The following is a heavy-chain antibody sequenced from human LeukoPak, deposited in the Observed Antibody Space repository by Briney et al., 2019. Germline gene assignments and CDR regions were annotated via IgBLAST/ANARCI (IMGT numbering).Heavy chain of an antibody. CDR1: GGSFSGYY. V-gene: IGHV4-34*01. CDR2: INHSGST. Sequence: TSETLSLTCAVYGGSFSGYYWSWIRQPPGKGLEWIGEINHSGSTNYNPSLKSRVTISVDTSKNQFSLKLSSVTAADTAVYYCATDSSGYNWFDPWGQGTLVTVSS. CDR3: ATDSSGYNWFDP. D-gene: IGHD3-22*01. J-gene: IGHJ5*02.